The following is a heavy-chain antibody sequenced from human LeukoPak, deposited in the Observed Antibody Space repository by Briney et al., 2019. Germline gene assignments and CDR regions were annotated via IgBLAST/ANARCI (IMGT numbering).Heavy chain of an antibody. CDR2: ITSSGGTT. J-gene: IGHJ4*02. Sequence: GGSLRLSCAASGXTFSSYAMSWVRQAPGKGLEWVSHITSSGGTTYYADSVKGRFTISRDNSKNTLYLQMNSLRAEDTAVYYCAKTFLTAYYFDSWGQGTLVTVSS. V-gene: IGHV3-23*01. CDR1: GXTFSSYA. CDR3: AKTFLTAYYFDS. D-gene: IGHD3-9*01.